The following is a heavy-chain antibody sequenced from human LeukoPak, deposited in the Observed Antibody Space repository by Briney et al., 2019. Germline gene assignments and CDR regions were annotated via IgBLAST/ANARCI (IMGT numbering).Heavy chain of an antibody. J-gene: IGHJ4*02. CDR1: GGSFSGYY. CDR3: ARLYYYGSGSRYYFDY. Sequence: SETLSLTYAVYGGSFSGYYWSWIRQPPGKGLEWIGEINHSGSTNYNPSLKSRVTISVDTSKNQFSLKLSSVTAADTAVYYCARLYYYGSGSRYYFDYWGQGTLVTVSS. CDR2: INHSGST. D-gene: IGHD3-10*01. V-gene: IGHV4-34*01.